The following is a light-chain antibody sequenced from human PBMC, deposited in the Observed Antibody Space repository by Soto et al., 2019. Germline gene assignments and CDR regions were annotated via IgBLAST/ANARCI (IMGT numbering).Light chain of an antibody. CDR1: SSNIGAGYD. Sequence: QSVLTQPPSVSGAPGQRVTISCTGSSSNIGAGYDVHWYQQLPGTAPKLLIYGNSNRPSGVPDRFSGSKSGTSASRAITGLQAEDEAEYDCQTYDSSLSGRYVFGTGTKVTVL. J-gene: IGLJ1*01. CDR3: QTYDSSLSGRYV. V-gene: IGLV1-40*01. CDR2: GNS.